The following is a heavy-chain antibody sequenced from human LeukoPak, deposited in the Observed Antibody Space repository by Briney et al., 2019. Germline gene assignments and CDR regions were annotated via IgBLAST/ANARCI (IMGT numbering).Heavy chain of an antibody. CDR2: ISYDGAKT. CDR1: GFNVSGYA. Sequence: GGSLRLSCAASGFNVSGYALHWVRQAPGKGLELVAYISYDGAKTYYADSMRGRFTISRDNANGLLFLQMDSLGPADTSLYHCTRGFYFDNWGQGAPVAVSS. CDR3: TRGFYFDN. J-gene: IGHJ4*02. V-gene: IGHV3-30*04.